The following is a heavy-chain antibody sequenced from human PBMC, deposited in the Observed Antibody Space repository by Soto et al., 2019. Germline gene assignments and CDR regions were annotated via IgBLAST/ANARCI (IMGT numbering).Heavy chain of an antibody. J-gene: IGHJ2*01. Sequence: SETLSLTCTVSGGSISSSSYYWGWIRQPPGKGLDWIGSIFYSGTTYYNPSLKSRVTISVDTSKNQFSLKLSSVSAADTYVFYFARRSVGHGYFDLWGRGTLVTVSS. CDR2: IFYSGTT. CDR3: ARRSVGHGYFDL. CDR1: GGSISSSSYY. V-gene: IGHV4-39*01. D-gene: IGHD1-26*01.